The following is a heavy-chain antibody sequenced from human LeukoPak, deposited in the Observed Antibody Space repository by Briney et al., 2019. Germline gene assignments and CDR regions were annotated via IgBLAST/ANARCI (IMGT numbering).Heavy chain of an antibody. Sequence: SETLSLTCAVYGGSFSGYYWSWIRQPPGKGLEWIGEINHSGSTNYNPSLKSRVTISVDTSKNRFSLKLSSVTAADTAVYYCARAGGRQQLVQGHYYYYYGMDVWGQGTTVTVSS. CDR2: INHSGST. J-gene: IGHJ6*02. D-gene: IGHD6-13*01. CDR3: ARAGGRQQLVQGHYYYYYGMDV. CDR1: GGSFSGYY. V-gene: IGHV4-34*01.